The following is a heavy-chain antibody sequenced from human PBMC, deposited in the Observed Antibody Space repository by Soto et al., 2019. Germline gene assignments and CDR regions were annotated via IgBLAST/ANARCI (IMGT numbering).Heavy chain of an antibody. CDR1: GGSISSSSYY. CDR2: IYYSGST. J-gene: IGHJ5*02. D-gene: IGHD5-18*01. Sequence: SETLSLTCTVSGGSISSSSYYWGWIRQPPGKGLEWIGSIYYSGSTYYNPSLKSRVTISVDTSKNQFSLKLSSVTAADTAVYYCARGIQLRLGMNWFDPWGQGTLVTVSS. CDR3: ARGIQLRLGMNWFDP. V-gene: IGHV4-39*01.